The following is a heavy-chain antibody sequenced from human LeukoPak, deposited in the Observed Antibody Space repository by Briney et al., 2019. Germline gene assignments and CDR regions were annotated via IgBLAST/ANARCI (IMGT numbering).Heavy chain of an antibody. Sequence: GGSLRLSCAASGFSFDDYGMTWVRQVPGKGLEWIAEINWIGDTTRYGDSVKGRFTISRDNAKNSLDLQINSLRVEDTAFYYCATNPPGRTYLQDWGQGTLVTVSS. CDR2: INWIGDTT. CDR1: GFSFDDYG. CDR3: ATNPPGRTYLQD. V-gene: IGHV3-20*04. J-gene: IGHJ1*01. D-gene: IGHD1-1*01.